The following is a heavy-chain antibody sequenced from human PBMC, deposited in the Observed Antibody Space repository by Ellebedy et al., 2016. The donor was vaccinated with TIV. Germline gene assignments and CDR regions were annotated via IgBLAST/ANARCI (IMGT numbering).Heavy chain of an antibody. D-gene: IGHD2/OR15-2a*01. V-gene: IGHV1-18*04. CDR1: GYNFTNYG. CDR2: ISGYNGNT. J-gene: IGHJ3*02. Sequence: AASVKVSCKASGYNFTNYGVSWVRQAPGQGLEWMGWISGYNGNTNYAQKLQGRVTMTTDTSTSTAYMELRSLTSVDTAVYYCAVGCANIVLCYERTPGAFDIWGQGTMVTVSS. CDR3: AVGCANIVLCYERTPGAFDI.